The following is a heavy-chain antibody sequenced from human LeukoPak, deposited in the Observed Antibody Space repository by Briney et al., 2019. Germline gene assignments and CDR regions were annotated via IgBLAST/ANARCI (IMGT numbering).Heavy chain of an antibody. D-gene: IGHD3-16*01. CDR3: AKDLHYGAFGY. Sequence: GGSLRLSCAVSGLTFNNYAMSWVRQAPGKGLEWVSGISGRGASKYYADSVKGRFTISRDNSKNTLYLLMNSLRAEDTALYYCAKDLHYGAFGYWGQGTLVTVSS. J-gene: IGHJ4*02. V-gene: IGHV3-23*01. CDR1: GLTFNNYA. CDR2: ISGRGASK.